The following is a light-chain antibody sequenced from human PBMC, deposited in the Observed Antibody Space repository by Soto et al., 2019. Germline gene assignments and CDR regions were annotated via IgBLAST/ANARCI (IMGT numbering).Light chain of an antibody. CDR2: DAS. Sequence: EIVLTQSPATLSLSPGERATLSCRASQSINSYLAWYQQKPGQAPRLLIYDASNTATGIPARFSGSGSGTDFTLTISSLEPEDFAVYYCQHRSNWWMFGQGTKVEIK. CDR3: QHRSNWWM. V-gene: IGKV3-11*01. J-gene: IGKJ1*01. CDR1: QSINSY.